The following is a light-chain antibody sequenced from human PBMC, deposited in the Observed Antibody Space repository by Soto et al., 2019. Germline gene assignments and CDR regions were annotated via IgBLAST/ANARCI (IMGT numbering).Light chain of an antibody. CDR2: RAS. J-gene: IGKJ2*01. CDR3: QQYGRFLT. V-gene: IGKV1-5*03. Sequence: DIQMTQSPSTLSESVGDRVIITCRASQSIDTAFAWYQQKPGKAPNLLIYRASNLESGVPSRFSGSGSGTEFTLAISSLQPDDFATYYCQQYGRFLTFGQGTKLELK. CDR1: QSIDTA.